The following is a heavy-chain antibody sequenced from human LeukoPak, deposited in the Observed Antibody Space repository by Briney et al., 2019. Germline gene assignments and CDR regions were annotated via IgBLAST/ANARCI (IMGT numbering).Heavy chain of an antibody. J-gene: IGHJ4*02. D-gene: IGHD6-19*01. CDR3: ARDLKQFGGWFDY. CDR2: INAGNGNT. CDR1: GYTFSSYA. V-gene: IGHV1-3*01. Sequence: ASVKVSCKASGYTFSSYAMHWVRQPPGQRLEWMGWINAGNGNTKYSQKFQGRVTITRDTSASTAYMELSSLRFEDTAVYYCARDLKQFGGWFDYWGQGTLVTVSS.